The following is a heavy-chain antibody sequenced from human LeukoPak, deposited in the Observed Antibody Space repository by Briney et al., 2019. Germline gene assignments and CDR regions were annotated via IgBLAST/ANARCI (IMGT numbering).Heavy chain of an antibody. CDR3: VRGTNDWTGIDY. CDR1: GFTFSNYW. D-gene: IGHD2-8*01. J-gene: IGHJ4*02. V-gene: IGHV3-74*01. Sequence: GGSLRLSCAASGFTFSNYWMHWVRHAPGKGLVWVSRINPDGSSTDYADSVKGRFTISRDNARNTLYLQMNSLRVEDTAIYYCVRGTNDWTGIDYWGQGTLVTVSS. CDR2: INPDGSST.